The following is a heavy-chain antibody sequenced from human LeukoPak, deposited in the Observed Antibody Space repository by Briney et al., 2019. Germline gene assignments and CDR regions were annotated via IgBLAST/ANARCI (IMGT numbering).Heavy chain of an antibody. V-gene: IGHV3-53*01. CDR2: IHTSGDT. D-gene: IGHD4-17*01. Sequence: GGSLRLSCAASGLTGSHNYVSWVRQAPGKGLEWVSAIHTSGDTCYADSVKGRFTIFRDTSKNTLYLQINSLRVEDTAVYYCIVFGDSNHWGQGTLVTVSS. CDR1: GLTGSHNY. CDR3: IVFGDSNH. J-gene: IGHJ5*02.